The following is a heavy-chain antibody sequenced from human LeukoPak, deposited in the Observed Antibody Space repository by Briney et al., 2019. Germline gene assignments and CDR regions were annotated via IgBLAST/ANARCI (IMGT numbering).Heavy chain of an antibody. Sequence: GGSLRLSCVASGFTFSSYWVHWVRQVAGKGAVWVARFSVDGTHTTYADSVKGRFTISRDNAKNTMYLQMNSLRAEDTAVYYCVRDPPGTSFDSWGQGTLVTVSS. CDR3: VRDPPGTSFDS. CDR1: GFTFSSYW. V-gene: IGHV3-74*01. CDR2: FSVDGTHT. J-gene: IGHJ4*02.